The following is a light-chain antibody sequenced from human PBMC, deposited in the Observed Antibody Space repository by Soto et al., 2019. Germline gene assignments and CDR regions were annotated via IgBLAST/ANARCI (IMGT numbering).Light chain of an antibody. CDR2: KAS. CDR3: QHYNSYSEA. V-gene: IGKV1-5*03. J-gene: IGKJ1*01. Sequence: DIQMTQSPSTLSGSIGDRVTITCLASQTISSWLAWYQQKPGKAPKLLIYKASTLKSGVPSRFSGSGSGTEFTLTTSSLQPDDFATYYCQHYNSYSEAFGQGTKV. CDR1: QTISSW.